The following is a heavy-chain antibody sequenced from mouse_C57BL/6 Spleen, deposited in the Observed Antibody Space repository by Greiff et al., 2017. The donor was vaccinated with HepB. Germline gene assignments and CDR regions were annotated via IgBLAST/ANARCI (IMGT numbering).Heavy chain of an antibody. CDR3: ARAYGSSLYFGY. Sequence: EVKLQESGGGLVKPGGSLKLSCAASGFTFSSYAMSWVRQTPEKRLEWVATISDGGSYTYYPDNVKGRFTISRDNAKNNLYLQMSHLKSEDTAMYYCARAYGSSLYFGYWGQGATLTVSS. CDR1: GFTFSSYA. J-gene: IGHJ2*01. CDR2: ISDGGSYT. V-gene: IGHV5-4*03. D-gene: IGHD1-1*01.